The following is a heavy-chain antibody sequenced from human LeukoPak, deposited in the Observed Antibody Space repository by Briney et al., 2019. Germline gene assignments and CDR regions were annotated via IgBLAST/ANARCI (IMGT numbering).Heavy chain of an antibody. CDR1: GGSISSYY. D-gene: IGHD4-17*01. J-gene: IGHJ4*02. CDR3: ARVFYGDPYFDY. CDR2: IYHSGST. Sequence: SETLSLTCTVSGGSISSYYWSWIRQPPGKGLEWIGYIYHSGSTYYNPSLKSRVTISVDRSKNQFSLKLSSVTAADTAVYYCARVFYGDPYFDYWGQGTLVTVSS. V-gene: IGHV4-59*12.